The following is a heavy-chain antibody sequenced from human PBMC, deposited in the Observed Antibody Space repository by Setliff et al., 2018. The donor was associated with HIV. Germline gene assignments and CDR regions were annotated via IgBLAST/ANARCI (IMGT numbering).Heavy chain of an antibody. CDR2: IVPVLGIT. Sequence: SVKVSCKASGGTFNNDAISWVRQAPGQGLEWMGGIVPVLGITNYSPKFQGRVTITTDESTTTAYMDLSSLRYEDTAVYYCAREHDYSNYRRLDSWGQGILVTVSS. CDR1: GGTFNNDA. V-gene: IGHV1-69*10. CDR3: AREHDYSNYRRLDS. D-gene: IGHD4-4*01. J-gene: IGHJ4*02.